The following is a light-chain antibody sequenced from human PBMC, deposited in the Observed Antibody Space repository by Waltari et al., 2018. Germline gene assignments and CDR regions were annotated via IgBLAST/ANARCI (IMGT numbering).Light chain of an antibody. Sequence: DIQMTQSPSPLAASVGDRVTITCRASQNIGPWLAWYQQKSGRAPQILIYKASDLEIGVPSRFSGSGAGTEFTLTISSLQPDDFATYYCLQYKTLWTFGQGTKVDIK. CDR1: QNIGPW. V-gene: IGKV1-5*03. CDR2: KAS. J-gene: IGKJ1*01. CDR3: LQYKTLWT.